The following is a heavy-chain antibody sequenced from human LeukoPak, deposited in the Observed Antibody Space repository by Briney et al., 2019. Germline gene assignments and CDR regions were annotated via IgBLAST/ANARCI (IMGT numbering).Heavy chain of an antibody. CDR2: IYSGDTT. CDR1: GFSVSSNY. J-gene: IGHJ4*02. V-gene: IGHV3-53*01. Sequence: GGSLRLSCAASGFSVSSNYMSWVRQAPGKGLEWVSVIYSGDTTYYADSVKGRFTISRDSSKNTLFLHMNSLRAEDTAVYYCARTWNNWNGNFFDSWGQGTLVTVSS. CDR3: ARTWNNWNGNFFDS. D-gene: IGHD1-20*01.